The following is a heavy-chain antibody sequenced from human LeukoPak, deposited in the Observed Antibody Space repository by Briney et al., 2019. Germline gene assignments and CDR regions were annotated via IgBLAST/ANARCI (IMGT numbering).Heavy chain of an antibody. D-gene: IGHD2-15*01. CDR2: ISGSGGST. V-gene: IGHV3-23*01. CDR1: GFDISNFW. J-gene: IGHJ6*02. CDR3: AKVGYCSGGSCHSNRGSYGMDV. Sequence: GGSLRLSCAVSGFDISNFWMSWVRQAPGKGLEWVSAISGSGGSTYYADSVKGRFTISRDNSKNTLYLQMNSLRAEDTAVYYCAKVGYCSGGSCHSNRGSYGMDVWGQGTTVTVSS.